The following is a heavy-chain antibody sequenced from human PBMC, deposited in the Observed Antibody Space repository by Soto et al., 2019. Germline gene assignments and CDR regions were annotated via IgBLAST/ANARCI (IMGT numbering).Heavy chain of an antibody. V-gene: IGHV1-69*02. Sequence: QVQLVQSGAEVKKPGSSVKVSCKASGGTFSSYTISWVRQAPGQGLEWMGRIIPILGIANYAQKFQGRVTITEDKSTRTAYMERSSLRAEEAAVYYCARCPINYYGMDVWGQGTTVTVSS. CDR1: GGTFSSYT. CDR3: ARCPINYYGMDV. J-gene: IGHJ6*02. CDR2: IIPILGIA.